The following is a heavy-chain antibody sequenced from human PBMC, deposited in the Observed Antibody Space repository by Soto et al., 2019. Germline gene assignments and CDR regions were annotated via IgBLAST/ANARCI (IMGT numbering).Heavy chain of an antibody. CDR2: ISYDGSNK. J-gene: IGHJ4*02. D-gene: IGHD3-22*01. CDR1: GFTFSSYA. Sequence: QVQLVESGGGVVQPGRSLRLSCAASGFTFSSYAMQWVRQAPGKGLEWVAVISYDGSNKYYADSVKGRFTISRDNSKNTLYLQMNSLRAEDTAVYYCARYYYDSSGYYIDYWGQGTLVTVSS. V-gene: IGHV3-30-3*01. CDR3: ARYYYDSSGYYIDY.